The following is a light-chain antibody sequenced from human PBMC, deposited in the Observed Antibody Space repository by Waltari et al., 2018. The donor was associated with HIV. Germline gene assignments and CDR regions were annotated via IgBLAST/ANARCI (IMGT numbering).Light chain of an antibody. J-gene: IGLJ1*01. CDR2: GNA. CDR1: SSNIGANFD. V-gene: IGLV1-40*01. CDR3: QSFDNSLNGYV. Sequence: QSVLTQPPSLSGAPGQRATIPCTGSSSNIGANFDVPWYQVLPGTAPKPLIFGNANRPSGVPDRFAGSKSGTSASLAITGLQPEDEAEYFCQSFDNSLNGYVFGTGTTVIVL.